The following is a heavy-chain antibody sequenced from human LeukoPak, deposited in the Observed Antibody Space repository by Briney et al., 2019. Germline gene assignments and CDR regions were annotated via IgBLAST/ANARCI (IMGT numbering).Heavy chain of an antibody. V-gene: IGHV4-39*01. J-gene: IGHJ4*02. CDR1: GASIRGSSYY. Sequence: SETLSLTCTVSGASIRGSSYYWAWIRQTPGKGLEWIGSIYYSGSTHYTPSLKSRLTMSVDTSKNQFSLRVRSVTAADTAVYYCARNSSYYNTGGFDYWGQGILVTVSS. CDR2: IYYSGST. D-gene: IGHD3-10*01. CDR3: ARNSSYYNTGGFDY.